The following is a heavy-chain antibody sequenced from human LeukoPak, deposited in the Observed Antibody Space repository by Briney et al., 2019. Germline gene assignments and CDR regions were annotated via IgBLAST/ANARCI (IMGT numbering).Heavy chain of an antibody. J-gene: IGHJ4*02. CDR3: ARDPDYDILTGYPFDY. CDR2: ISAYNGNT. D-gene: IGHD3-9*01. V-gene: IGHV1-18*01. Sequence: GASVKVSCKASGYTFTSYGISWVRQAPGQGLEWMGWISAYNGNTNYAQKLQGRVTMTTDTSTSTAYIELRSLRSDDTAVYYCARDPDYDILTGYPFDYWGQGTLVTVSS. CDR1: GYTFTSYG.